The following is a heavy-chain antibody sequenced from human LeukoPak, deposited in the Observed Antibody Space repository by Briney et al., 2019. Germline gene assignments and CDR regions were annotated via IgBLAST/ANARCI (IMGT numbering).Heavy chain of an antibody. V-gene: IGHV1-46*01. J-gene: IGHJ5*01. D-gene: IGHD3-10*01. Sequence: ASVKVSCKASGYTFTTYYIHWVRQAPGQGLEWMGIINPGGGSTTYAQNFQGRFTMTWDMSTTTVYMELRSLRSEDTAVYYCARRPRGVIIKTWFDSWGQGTLVTVSS. CDR3: ARRPRGVIIKTWFDS. CDR1: GYTFTTYY. CDR2: INPGGGST.